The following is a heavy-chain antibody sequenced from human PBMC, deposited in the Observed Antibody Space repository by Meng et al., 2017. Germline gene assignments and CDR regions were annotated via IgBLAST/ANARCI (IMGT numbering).Heavy chain of an antibody. CDR2: IIPIFGTA. V-gene: IGHV1-69*01. CDR1: GGTFSSYA. CDR3: AREPRDGPKTNWFDP. Sequence: QVQRVQSGAEVKKPGSSVKVSCKASGGTFSSYAISWVRQASGQGLEWMGGIIPIFGTANYAQKFQGRVTITADESTSTAYMELSSLRSEDTAVYYCAREPRDGPKTNWFDPWGQGTLVTVSS. J-gene: IGHJ5*02. D-gene: IGHD5-24*01.